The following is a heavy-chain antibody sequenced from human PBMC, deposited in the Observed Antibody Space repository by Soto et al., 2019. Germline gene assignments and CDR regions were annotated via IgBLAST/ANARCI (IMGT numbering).Heavy chain of an antibody. CDR2: ITGSGDST. CDR1: GFTFSSHA. V-gene: IGHV3-23*01. CDR3: AKDLQFSGWLSAQTFAH. J-gene: IGHJ4*02. D-gene: IGHD6-19*01. Sequence: EVQLLESGGGLVQPGGYLRLSCAVSGFTFSSHAMSWVRQAPGKGLGCVSSITGSGDSTYYADSVKGRFTISRDKSKSTLYLQINALRSEDTAVYYCAKDLQFSGWLSAQTFAHWGQGTQVTVPS.